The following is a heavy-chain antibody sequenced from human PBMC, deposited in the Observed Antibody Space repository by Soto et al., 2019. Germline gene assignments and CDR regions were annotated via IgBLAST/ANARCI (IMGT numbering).Heavy chain of an antibody. D-gene: IGHD3-22*01. J-gene: IGHJ6*02. V-gene: IGHV5-10-1*01. CDR1: GYSFTSYW. Sequence: PGESLKISCKGSGYSFTSYWISWVRQMPGKGLEWMGRIDPSDSYTNYSPSFQGHVTISADKSISTAYLQWSSLKASDIAMYYCARLVGYYDSSGYSYYYYGMDVWGQGTTVTVSS. CDR3: ARLVGYYDSSGYSYYYYGMDV. CDR2: IDPSDSYT.